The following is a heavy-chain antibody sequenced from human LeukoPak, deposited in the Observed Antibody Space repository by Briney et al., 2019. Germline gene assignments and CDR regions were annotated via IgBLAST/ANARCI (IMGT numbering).Heavy chain of an antibody. CDR2: IYYSGST. CDR1: GGSISSSSYY. J-gene: IGHJ4*02. D-gene: IGHD5-12*01. CDR3: ARERSQWLRIFDY. Sequence: SETPSLTCTVSGGSISSSSYYWGWIRQPPGKGLEWIGSIYYSGSTYYNPSLKSRVTISVDTSKNQFSLKLSSVTAADTAVYYCARERSQWLRIFDYWGQGTLVTVSS. V-gene: IGHV4-39*07.